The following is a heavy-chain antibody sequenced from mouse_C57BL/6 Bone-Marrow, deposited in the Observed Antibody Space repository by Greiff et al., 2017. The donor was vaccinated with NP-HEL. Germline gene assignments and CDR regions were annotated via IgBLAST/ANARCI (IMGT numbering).Heavy chain of an antibody. Sequence: VQLQQPGAELVKPGASVKMSCKASGYTFTSYWITWVKQRPGQGLEWIGDIYPGSGSTNYNEKFKSKATLTVDTSSSTAYMQLSSLTSEDSAVYYCARDGHYYGSRSRGFAYWGQGTLVTVSA. CDR2: IYPGSGST. D-gene: IGHD1-1*01. CDR3: ARDGHYYGSRSRGFAY. V-gene: IGHV1-55*01. CDR1: GYTFTSYW. J-gene: IGHJ3*01.